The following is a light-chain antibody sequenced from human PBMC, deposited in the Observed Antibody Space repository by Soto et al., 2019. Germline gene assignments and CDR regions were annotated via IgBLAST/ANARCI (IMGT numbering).Light chain of an antibody. CDR2: EVS. J-gene: IGLJ2*01. CDR3: SSYAGSSTLV. Sequence: QSALTQPASVSGSPGQSITISCTGTSSDVGGYKYVSWYQQNPGKAPKLMIYEVSNRPSGVSSRFSGSKSGNTASLTISGLQAEDEGNYYCSSYAGSSTLVFGGGTKLTVL. CDR1: SSDVGGYKY. V-gene: IGLV2-14*01.